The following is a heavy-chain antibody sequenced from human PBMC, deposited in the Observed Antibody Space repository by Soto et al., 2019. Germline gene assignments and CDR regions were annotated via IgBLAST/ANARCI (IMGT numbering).Heavy chain of an antibody. J-gene: IGHJ4*02. CDR3: ARSYSSGWEFDF. Sequence: GGSLRLSCAASGFTFSNYYMSWIRQAPGKGLEWVSYISSTGRTIYYADSVKGRFTVSRDNAQNSLSLKLNSLRVEDTAVYYCARSYSSGWEFDFWGQGTQVTVSS. D-gene: IGHD6-19*01. CDR2: ISSTGRTI. CDR1: GFTFSNYY. V-gene: IGHV3-11*01.